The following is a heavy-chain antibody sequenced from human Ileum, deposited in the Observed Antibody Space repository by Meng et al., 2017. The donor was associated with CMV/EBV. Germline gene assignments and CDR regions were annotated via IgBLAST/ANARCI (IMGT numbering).Heavy chain of an antibody. Sequence: GFTFNSYSMNWVRQAPGKGLEWVSYISSSSNSIYYADSVKGRFTISRDNAKNSLYLQMNSLRAEDTAVYYCARYCSSTSCPREAFDIWGQGTMVTVSS. J-gene: IGHJ3*02. D-gene: IGHD2-2*01. CDR2: ISSSSNSI. V-gene: IGHV3-21*01. CDR3: ARYCSSTSCPREAFDI. CDR1: GFTFNSYS.